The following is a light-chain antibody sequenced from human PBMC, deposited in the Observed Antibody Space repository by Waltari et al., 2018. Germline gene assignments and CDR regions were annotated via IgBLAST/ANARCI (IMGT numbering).Light chain of an antibody. CDR1: QNILFRSDTKNY. Sequence: DIVMTQSPDSVAVSLGERATIHCRSSQNILFRSDTKNYLVWYQQKPGQPTKLLIPWASTRESGVPDRFGGGWSWTDFARTISSLQAEDVAVYYCQRCYHLRSFGGGTRVEIK. J-gene: IGKJ4*01. CDR2: WAS. V-gene: IGKV4-1*01. CDR3: QRCYHLRS.